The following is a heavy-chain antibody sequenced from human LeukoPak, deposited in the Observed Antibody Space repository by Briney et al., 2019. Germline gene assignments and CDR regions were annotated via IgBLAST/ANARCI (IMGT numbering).Heavy chain of an antibody. CDR1: GFTFSSYS. CDR2: ISSSSSTI. D-gene: IGHD3-9*01. Sequence: PGGSLRLSCAASGFTFSSYSMNWVRQAPGKGLEWVSYISSSSSTIYYADSVKGRFTISRDNAKNSLYLQMNSLRAEDTAVYYCARVGSWLSIDYWGQGTLVTVSS. CDR3: ARVGSWLSIDY. V-gene: IGHV3-48*01. J-gene: IGHJ4*02.